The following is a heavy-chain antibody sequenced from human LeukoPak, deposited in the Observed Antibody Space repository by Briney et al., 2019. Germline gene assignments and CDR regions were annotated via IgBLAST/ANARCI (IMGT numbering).Heavy chain of an antibody. D-gene: IGHD5-12*01. V-gene: IGHV1-69*05. J-gene: IGHJ4*02. CDR3: ARGRMRYSGYAYNFDY. CDR1: GGTFSSYA. CDR2: IIPIFGTA. Sequence: SVKVSCKASGGTFSSYAISWVRQAPGQGLEWMGGIIPIFGTANYAQKFQGRVTITTDESTSTAYMELSSLRSEDTAVYYCARGRMRYSGYAYNFDYWGQGTLVTVSP.